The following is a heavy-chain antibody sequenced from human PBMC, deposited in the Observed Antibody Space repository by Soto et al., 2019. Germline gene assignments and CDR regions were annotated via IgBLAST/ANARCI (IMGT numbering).Heavy chain of an antibody. CDR1: GYSFRTYW. Sequence: PGESLRISSQGSGYSFRTYWIAWVRQMPGRGLEWMGIIYPGDSDTRYSPSFQGQVTISADKSISTAYLQWSSLKASDSAMYYCARGRFHYYGMDVWGQGTTVTVSS. CDR3: ARGRFHYYGMDV. J-gene: IGHJ6*02. CDR2: IYPGDSDT. V-gene: IGHV5-51*01. D-gene: IGHD3-10*01.